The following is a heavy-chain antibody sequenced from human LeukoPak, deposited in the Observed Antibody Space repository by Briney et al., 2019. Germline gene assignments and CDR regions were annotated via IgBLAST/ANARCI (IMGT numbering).Heavy chain of an antibody. V-gene: IGHV5-51*01. CDR2: IYPGDSDT. CDR1: GYSFITYW. CDR3: ARQVGLGYSYAPGYGFDI. D-gene: IGHD5-18*01. Sequence: GESLKISCKGSGYSFITYWIGWVRQMPGKGLEWMGIIYPGDSDTRCNPSFQGQVTISADKSITTAYLQWSSLQASDTAMYYCARQVGLGYSYAPGYGFDIWGQGTVVTVSS. J-gene: IGHJ3*02.